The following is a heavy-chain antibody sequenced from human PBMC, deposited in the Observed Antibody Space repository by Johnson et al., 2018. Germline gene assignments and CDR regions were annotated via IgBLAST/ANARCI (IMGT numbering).Heavy chain of an antibody. V-gene: IGHV3-30*18. CDR2: ISYDGSNT. D-gene: IGHD2-2*01. CDR3: AQDPVWVAVVPTAEYFQH. J-gene: IGHJ1*01. Sequence: QVQLVQSGGGVVQPGRSLRLSCAASGFTFRNYGMHWVRQAPGKGLEWVALISYDGSNTDYTDSVNGRFTIPRDNSENTLYLQMNTLRPDDTGVYYCAQDPVWVAVVPTAEYFQHWGQGTLVTVSS. CDR1: GFTFRNYG.